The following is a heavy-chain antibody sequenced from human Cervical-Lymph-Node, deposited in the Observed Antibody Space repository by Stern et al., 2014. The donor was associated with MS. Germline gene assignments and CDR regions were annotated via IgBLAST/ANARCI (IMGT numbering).Heavy chain of an antibody. CDR1: GGTFQSYA. CDR3: ARDRRSCSGGSCYSDDWFDP. J-gene: IGHJ5*02. D-gene: IGHD2-15*01. V-gene: IGHV1-69*01. CDR2: IIPIFGST. Sequence: VQLVQSGAEVKKPGSSVKVSCKASGGTFQSYALTWVRQAPGQGLEWLGGIIPIFGSTDYALKFQGRVTLTANESTSTVYLQLSSLKSEDTAVYYGARDRRSCSGGSCYSDDWFDPWGQGTLVTVSS.